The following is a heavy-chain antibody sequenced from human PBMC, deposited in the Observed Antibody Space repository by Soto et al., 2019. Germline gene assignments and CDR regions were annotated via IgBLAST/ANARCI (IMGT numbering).Heavy chain of an antibody. CDR2: IYYSGST. V-gene: IGHV4-31*03. D-gene: IGHD3-10*01. CDR3: ARVGHGFGELLLDP. Sequence: SETLSLTCTVSGGSISSGGYYWSWIRQHPGKGLEWIGYIYYSGSTYYNPSLKSRVTISVDTSKNQFSLKLGSVTAADTAVYYCARVGHGFGELLLDPWGQGTLVTVSS. CDR1: GGSISSGGYY. J-gene: IGHJ5*02.